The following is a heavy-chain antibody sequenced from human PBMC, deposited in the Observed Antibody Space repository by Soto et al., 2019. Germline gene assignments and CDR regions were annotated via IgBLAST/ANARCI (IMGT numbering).Heavy chain of an antibody. D-gene: IGHD3-10*01. CDR2: IDNAGTDS. CDR3: ARGWFGPDV. J-gene: IGHJ6*04. Sequence: EVQLVESGGGLVQPGGSLRLSCAASGFTLSGRSMHWVRQAPGKGLVWVSGIDNAGTDSTYADSVKGRFTSSRDNAKNMLYLQMNSLRVEDRVVYYCARGWFGPDVWGKGTTVTVSS. V-gene: IGHV3-74*01. CDR1: GFTLSGRS.